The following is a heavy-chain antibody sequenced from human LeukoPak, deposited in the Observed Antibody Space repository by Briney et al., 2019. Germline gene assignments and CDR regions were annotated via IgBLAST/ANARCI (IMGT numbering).Heavy chain of an antibody. D-gene: IGHD2-15*01. CDR2: ISSSSSYI. CDR1: GFTFSSYE. Sequence: GGSLRLSCAASGFTFSSYERNWVRQAPGKGLEWVSYISSSSSYIYYADSLKGRFTISRDNAKKSVYLQMNSLRAEDTAVYYCARGALDAATPFDSWGQGTLVTVSS. CDR3: ARGALDAATPFDS. V-gene: IGHV3-21*05. J-gene: IGHJ5*01.